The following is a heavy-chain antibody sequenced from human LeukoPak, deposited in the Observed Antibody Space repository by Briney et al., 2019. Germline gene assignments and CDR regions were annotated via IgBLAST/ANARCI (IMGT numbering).Heavy chain of an antibody. D-gene: IGHD5-24*01. CDR1: GYSFTSYW. CDR2: IYPSDSDT. Sequence: GESLKISCKGSGYSFTSYWIGWVRQMPGKGLEWMGIIYPSDSDTRYSPSFQGQVTISADKSISTAYLQWSSLKASDTAMYYCARLRRDGYIGDAFDIWGQGTMVTVSS. CDR3: ARLRRDGYIGDAFDI. V-gene: IGHV5-51*01. J-gene: IGHJ3*02.